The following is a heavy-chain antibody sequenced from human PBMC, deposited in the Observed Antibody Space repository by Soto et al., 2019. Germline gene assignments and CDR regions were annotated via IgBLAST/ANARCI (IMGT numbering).Heavy chain of an antibody. D-gene: IGHD3-16*01. J-gene: IGHJ4*02. CDR1: GYTFTNFG. V-gene: IGHV1-18*01. CDR2: ISAYNGNT. Sequence: QVQLVQSGAEVKKPGASVKVSCKASGYTFTNFGISWVRQAPGQGLEWMGWISAYNGNTNYAQKFQGRVTMTTDTSKSTAYMEVRSLIFDDTAVYYCAIGGTPIDYWGQGTLVTVSS. CDR3: AIGGTPIDY.